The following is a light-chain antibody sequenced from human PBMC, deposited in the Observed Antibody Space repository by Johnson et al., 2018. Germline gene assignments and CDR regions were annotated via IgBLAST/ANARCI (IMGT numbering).Light chain of an antibody. V-gene: IGLV1-51*02. CDR3: GTWDSSLSAGNV. Sequence: QSVLTQPPSVSAAPGQKVTISCSGSSSNIGNNYVSWYQQLPGTAPKLLIYENNNRPSRIPDRFSGSKSGPSATLVITGLQPGDEADYYSGTWDSSLSAGNVFGTGTKVTVL. CDR1: SSNIGNNY. J-gene: IGLJ1*01. CDR2: ENN.